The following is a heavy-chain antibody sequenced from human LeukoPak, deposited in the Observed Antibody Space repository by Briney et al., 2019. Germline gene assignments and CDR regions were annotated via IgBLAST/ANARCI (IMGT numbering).Heavy chain of an antibody. CDR3: ARAGEDYYDYVWGSYRPEDAFDY. J-gene: IGHJ4*02. Sequence: ASVKVSCKASGGTFSSYAISRVRQAPGQGLEWMGRIIPILGIANYAQKFQGRVTITADKSTSTAYMELSSLRSEDTAVYYCARAGEDYYDYVWGSYRPEDAFDYWGQGTLVTVSS. V-gene: IGHV1-69*04. D-gene: IGHD3-16*02. CDR2: IIPILGIA. CDR1: GGTFSSYA.